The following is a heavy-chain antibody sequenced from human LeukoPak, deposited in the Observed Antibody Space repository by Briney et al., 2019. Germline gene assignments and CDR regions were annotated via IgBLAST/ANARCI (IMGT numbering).Heavy chain of an antibody. V-gene: IGHV3-23*01. CDR1: GFTFNTYT. CDR3: AELGITMIGGV. CDR2: IRNSDDTT. D-gene: IGHD3-10*02. J-gene: IGHJ6*04. Sequence: PGGSLRLSCAASGFTFNTYTMYWVRQAPGEGLQWVSGIRNSDDTTYYADSVKGRFTISRDNSKNTLFLQMNSLRAEDTAVYYYAELGITMIGGVWGKGTTVTISS.